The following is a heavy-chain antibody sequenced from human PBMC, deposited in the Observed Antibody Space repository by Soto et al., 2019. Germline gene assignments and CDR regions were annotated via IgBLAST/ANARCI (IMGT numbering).Heavy chain of an antibody. CDR3: VRANYYYGMDV. CDR2: INAGGNT. J-gene: IGHJ6*02. CDR1: GFDASVNY. V-gene: IGHV3-66*01. Sequence: VQLVESGGTLVQPGGSLRLSCAASGFDASVNYMAWVRQAPGKGLEWVSTINAGGNTFYADSVKGRFTISRDDSTNTLSLQMNSLRVEDTAMFYCVRANYYYGMDVWGQGTAVTVSS.